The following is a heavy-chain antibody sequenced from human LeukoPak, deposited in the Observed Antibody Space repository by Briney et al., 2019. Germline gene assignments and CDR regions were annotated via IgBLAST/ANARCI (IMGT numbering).Heavy chain of an antibody. CDR3: VRRLCIASACAGNFYGLDV. D-gene: IGHD6-19*01. Sequence: GGSLGLFCAASGFTFSTYGMHLGRQAPGRGPGWVAVIWYDGSHKYYRDSVKGRFTISRDNSKNTVSLQLNSLRADDTAVYYCVRRLCIASACAGNFYGLDVWGQGTTVTVSS. J-gene: IGHJ6*02. CDR1: GFTFSTYG. V-gene: IGHV3-33*01. CDR2: IWYDGSHK.